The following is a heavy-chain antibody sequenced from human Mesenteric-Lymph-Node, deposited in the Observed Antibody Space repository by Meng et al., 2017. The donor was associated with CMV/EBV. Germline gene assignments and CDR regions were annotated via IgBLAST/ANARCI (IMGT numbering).Heavy chain of an antibody. J-gene: IGHJ4*02. D-gene: IGHD4-17*01. Sequence: YTVHWGRKTPGKGLEWVAVVSFDGNVKYYGESAEGRFTVSRDNSKATLFLQMNSLRAEDTGIYYCARDWVPVATSVYGEYEGFDYWGQGTLVTVSS. CDR2: VSFDGNVK. CDR3: ARDWVPVATSVYGEYEGFDY. CDR1: YT. V-gene: IGHV3-30*14.